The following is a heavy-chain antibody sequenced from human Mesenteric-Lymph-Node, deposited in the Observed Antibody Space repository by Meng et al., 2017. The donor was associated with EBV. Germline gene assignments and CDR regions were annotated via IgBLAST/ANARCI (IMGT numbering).Heavy chain of an antibody. D-gene: IGHD2-15*01. Sequence: QVQLQASGPGLVKPSQTLSLTCAVSGGSISSGDYYWSWIRQPPGKGLERIGYIYYSGSTYYNPSLKSRVIISHDSSKNQFSLHLNSVTAADTAVYYCGRDPQGGLDPWGQGILVTVSS. CDR1: GGSISSGDYY. CDR3: GRDPQGGLDP. J-gene: IGHJ5*02. V-gene: IGHV4-30-4*01. CDR2: IYYSGST.